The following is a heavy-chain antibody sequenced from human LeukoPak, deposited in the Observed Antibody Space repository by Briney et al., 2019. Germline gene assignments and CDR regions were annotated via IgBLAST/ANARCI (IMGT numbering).Heavy chain of an antibody. CDR1: GYTFSSYW. Sequence: GGSLRLSCAASGYTFSSYWMHWVRQTPGKGLVWASRINSDGSGTRYADSVKGRFTISRDNAKNTLYLQMNSLRADDTAVYYCAREVSGDPWYNWFDPWGQGTLVTVSS. J-gene: IGHJ5*02. CDR2: INSDGSGT. D-gene: IGHD4-17*01. CDR3: AREVSGDPWYNWFDP. V-gene: IGHV3-74*01.